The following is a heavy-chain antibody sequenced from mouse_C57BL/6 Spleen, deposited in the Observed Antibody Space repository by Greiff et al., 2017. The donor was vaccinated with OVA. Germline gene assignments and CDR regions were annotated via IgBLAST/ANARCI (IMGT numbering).Heavy chain of an antibody. CDR1: GYTFTDYY. Sequence: EVKLQQSGPELVKPGASVKISCKASGYTFTDYYMNWVKQSHGKSLEWIGDINPNNGGTSYNQKFKGKATLTVDKSSSTAYMELRSLTSEDSAVYYCARLGTDYWGQGTTLTVSS. CDR2: INPNNGGT. CDR3: ARLGTDY. V-gene: IGHV1-26*01. D-gene: IGHD3-3*01. J-gene: IGHJ2*01.